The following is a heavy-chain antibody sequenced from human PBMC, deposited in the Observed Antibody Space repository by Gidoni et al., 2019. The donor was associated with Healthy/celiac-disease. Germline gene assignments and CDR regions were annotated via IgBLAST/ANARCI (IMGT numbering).Heavy chain of an antibody. D-gene: IGHD6-13*01. CDR2: ISYDGSNK. V-gene: IGHV3-30-3*01. Sequence: GFTFSSYAMHWVRQAPGKGLEWVAVISYDGSNKYYADSVKGRFTISRDNSKNTLYLQMNSLRAEDTAVYYCARPRDSSSWYLTWFDPWGQGTLVTVSS. CDR1: GFTFSSYA. CDR3: ARPRDSSSWYLTWFDP. J-gene: IGHJ5*02.